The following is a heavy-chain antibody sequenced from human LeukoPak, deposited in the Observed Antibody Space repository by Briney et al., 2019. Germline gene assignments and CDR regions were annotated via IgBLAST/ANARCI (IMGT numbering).Heavy chain of an antibody. D-gene: IGHD1-26*01. V-gene: IGHV4-4*07. CDR3: ARVFVGATLGAFDI. CDR2: IYTSGST. Sequence: SETLSLTCTVSGGSISSYYWSWIRQPAGKGLEWIGRIYTSGSTNYNPSLKSRVTMSVDTSKNQFSLKLSSVTAADTAVYYCARVFVGATLGAFDIWGQGTMVTVSS. J-gene: IGHJ3*02. CDR1: GGSISSYY.